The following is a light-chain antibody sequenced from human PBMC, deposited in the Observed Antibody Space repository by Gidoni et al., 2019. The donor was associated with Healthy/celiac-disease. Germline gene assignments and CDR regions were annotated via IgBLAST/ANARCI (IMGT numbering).Light chain of an antibody. CDR2: DDR. CDR3: QVWDSSSAHPV. Sequence: SYVLTQPPSVSVAPGKTARITCGGNNIGRKSVHWYQQKQGQAPVLVVYDDRDRPSVIPERFSGSNSGNTATLTISRVEAGDEADYYCQVWDSSSAHPVFGGGTKLTVL. J-gene: IGLJ2*01. V-gene: IGLV3-21*03. CDR1: NIGRKS.